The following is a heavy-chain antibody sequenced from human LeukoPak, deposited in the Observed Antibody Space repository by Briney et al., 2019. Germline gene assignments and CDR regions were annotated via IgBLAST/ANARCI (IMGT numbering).Heavy chain of an antibody. CDR2: IIPIFGTA. V-gene: IGHV1-69*06. CDR3: ASRIAAAGTSAFDY. D-gene: IGHD6-13*01. Sequence: WASVKVSCKASGGTFSSYAISWVRQAPGQGLEWMGGIIPIFGTANYAQKFQGRVTMTEDTSTDTAYMELSSLRSEDTAVYYCASRIAAAGTSAFDYWGQGTLVTVSS. J-gene: IGHJ4*02. CDR1: GGTFSSYA.